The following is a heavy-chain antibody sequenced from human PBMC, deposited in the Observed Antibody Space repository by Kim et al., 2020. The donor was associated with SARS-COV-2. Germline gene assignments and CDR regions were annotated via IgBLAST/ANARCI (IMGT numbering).Heavy chain of an antibody. Sequence: SETLSLTYSIAGGSLRSYYWSWIRQFPGKGLEWIGYVDYSGRTNYNPSLKSRVNISVDTSTNQFSLKLFSVTATDTAIYYCARDEMATWDYYGSGSYWGSWGQGTLVTVSS. CDR1: GGSLRSYY. D-gene: IGHD3-10*01. CDR3: ARDEMATWDYYGSGSYWGS. CDR2: VDYSGRT. V-gene: IGHV4-59*01. J-gene: IGHJ4*02.